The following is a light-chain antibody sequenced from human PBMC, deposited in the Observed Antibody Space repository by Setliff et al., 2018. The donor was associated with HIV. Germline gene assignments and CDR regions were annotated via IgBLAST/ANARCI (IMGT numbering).Light chain of an antibody. J-gene: IGLJ2*01. CDR1: SSDIGSHDY. Sequence: QSALTQPASVSGSPGQSITISCTGTSSDIGSHDYVSWYHQHPGKVPELLIYDVSKRPSGASNRFSGSKSGNSASLTISSLHPEDEAYYYCSLYISSSSLVVVGGGTK. CDR3: SLYISSSSLVV. CDR2: DVS. V-gene: IGLV2-14*03.